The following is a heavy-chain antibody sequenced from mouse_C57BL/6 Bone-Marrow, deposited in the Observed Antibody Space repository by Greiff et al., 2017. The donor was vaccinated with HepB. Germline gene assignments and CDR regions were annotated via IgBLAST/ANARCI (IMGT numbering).Heavy chain of an antibody. CDR2: IDPSDSYT. V-gene: IGHV1-69*01. J-gene: IGHJ4*01. CDR1: GYTFTSYW. Sequence: QVQLQQPGAELVMPGASVKLSCKASGYTFTSYWMHWVKQRPGQGLEWIGEIDPSDSYTNYNQKFKGKSTLTVDKSSSTAYMQLSSLTSGDSAVYYCARGPLAYYAMDYWGQGTSVTVSS. CDR3: ARGPLAYYAMDY.